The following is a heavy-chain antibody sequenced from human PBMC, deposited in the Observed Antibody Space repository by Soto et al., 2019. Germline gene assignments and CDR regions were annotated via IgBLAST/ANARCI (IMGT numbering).Heavy chain of an antibody. D-gene: IGHD3-10*01. CDR3: ARDISYGSETAYGY. CDR2: IGADNRDI. V-gene: IGHV1-18*01. J-gene: IGHJ4*02. Sequence: QVQLVQSGAEVKKPGASVKVSCKASGYTFTNFGISWMRQAPGQGLEWMGWIGADNRDINYAQNLQARLTMTTDTSTNTAYMELRSLKSDDTAVYYCARDISYGSETAYGYWGQGTLVTVSS. CDR1: GYTFTNFG.